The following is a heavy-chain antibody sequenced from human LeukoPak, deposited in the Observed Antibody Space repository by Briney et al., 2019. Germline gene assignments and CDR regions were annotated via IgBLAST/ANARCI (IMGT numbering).Heavy chain of an antibody. CDR1: GYTFTSYA. Sequence: ASVKVSCKASGYTFTSYAMHWVRQAPGQRLEWMGWINPQSGGTKIAQNFQGWVAMTRDTSISTVFLEFRILRSDDTAVYYCARDSTYSTNYYFDFWGQGTLVTVSS. CDR3: ARDSTYSTNYYFDF. CDR2: INPQSGGT. J-gene: IGHJ4*02. D-gene: IGHD6-13*01. V-gene: IGHV1-2*04.